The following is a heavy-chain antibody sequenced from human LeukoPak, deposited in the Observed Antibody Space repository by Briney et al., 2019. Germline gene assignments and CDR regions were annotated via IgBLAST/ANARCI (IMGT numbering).Heavy chain of an antibody. CDR1: GGTFSSYA. V-gene: IGHV1-69*04. Sequence: ASVKVSCKASGGTFSSYAISWVRQAPGQGLEWMGRIIPILGIANYAQKFQGRVTITADKSTITAYMELSSLRAEDTAVYYCASPLSGYCSSTSCPFENYYYYGMDVWGHGTTVTASS. D-gene: IGHD2-2*01. CDR2: IIPILGIA. J-gene: IGHJ6*02. CDR3: ASPLSGYCSSTSCPFENYYYYGMDV.